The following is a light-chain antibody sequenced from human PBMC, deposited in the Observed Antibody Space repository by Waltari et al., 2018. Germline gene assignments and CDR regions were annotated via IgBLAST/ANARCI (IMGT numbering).Light chain of an antibody. J-gene: IGLJ1*01. Sequence: QSVLTQPPSASGTPGQRVNISCSGSSSNIQSNYVYWYQQLPGTTPKLLIYRTNQRPSGVPDRFSGSKSGTSASLAISGLRSEDEADYYCAAWDDSLSGLYVFGTGTKVTVL. CDR1: SSNIQSNY. V-gene: IGLV1-47*01. CDR3: AAWDDSLSGLYV. CDR2: RTN.